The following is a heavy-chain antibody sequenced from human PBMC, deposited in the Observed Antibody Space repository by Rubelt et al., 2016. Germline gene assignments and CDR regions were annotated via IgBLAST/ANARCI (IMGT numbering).Heavy chain of an antibody. CDR3: ARRSGSYYYYAMDV. J-gene: IGHJ6*02. CDR1: GDSISSYY. V-gene: IGHV4-59*01. CDR2: ISYSGST. D-gene: IGHD1-26*01. Sequence: QVQLQESGPGLVKPSETLSLTCTVSGDSISSYYWSWIRQPPGKGLEWIGNISYSGSTYYNPYLKRRVTLSVDTSKNQCSLKRGSVTAADTAVYYCARRSGSYYYYAMDVWGQGTTVTVSS.